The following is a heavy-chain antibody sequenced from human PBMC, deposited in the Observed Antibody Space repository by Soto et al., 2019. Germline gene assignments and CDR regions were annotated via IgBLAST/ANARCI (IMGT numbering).Heavy chain of an antibody. CDR2: IIPILGSE. J-gene: IGHJ3*02. V-gene: IGHV1-69*19. Sequence: QVQLVQSGAEVKKPGSSVKVSCKASGGTLISNAISWVRQAPGQGLEWMGGIIPILGSENYAQKFQDRVTITADESTSTTYMELNSLRSEDAAVYYCASRERVDAFDIWGQGTMVTVSS. D-gene: IGHD1-26*01. CDR3: ASRERVDAFDI. CDR1: GGTLISNA.